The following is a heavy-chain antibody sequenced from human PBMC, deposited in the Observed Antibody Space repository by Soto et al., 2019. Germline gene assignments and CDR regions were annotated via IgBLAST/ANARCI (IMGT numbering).Heavy chain of an antibody. D-gene: IGHD6-6*01. J-gene: IGHJ4*02. CDR1: GASISSGGFS. CDR2: IYHSGST. V-gene: IGHV4-30-2*01. Sequence: SETLSLTCTISGASISSGGFSWNWIRQPPGEGLEWIGYIYHSGSTHYNPSLKSRVTISVDRSVNQFSLRLTSVTAADTAVYYCARDSNSSSRDYYFDYWGQGALVTVSS. CDR3: ARDSNSSSRDYYFDY.